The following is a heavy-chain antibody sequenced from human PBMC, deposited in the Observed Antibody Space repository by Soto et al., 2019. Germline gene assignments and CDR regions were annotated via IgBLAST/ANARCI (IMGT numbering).Heavy chain of an antibody. J-gene: IGHJ4*02. Sequence: LSLTCAVYGGSFSGYYWSWIRQPPGKGLEWIGEINHSGSTNYNPSLKSRVTISVDTSKNQFSLKLSSVTAADTAVYYCARGAARPGNWGQGTLVTVSS. V-gene: IGHV4-34*01. D-gene: IGHD6-6*01. CDR3: ARGAARPGN. CDR1: GGSFSGYY. CDR2: INHSGST.